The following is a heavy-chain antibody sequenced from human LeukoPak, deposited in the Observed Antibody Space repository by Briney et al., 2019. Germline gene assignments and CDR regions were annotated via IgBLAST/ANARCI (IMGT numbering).Heavy chain of an antibody. CDR1: GGSFSGYY. CDR2: INHSGST. D-gene: IGHD5-24*01. CDR3: ARELPRQWLQFGTFDY. Sequence: SETLSLTCAVYGGSFSGYYWSWIRQPPGKGLEWIGEINHSGSTNYNPSLKSRVTISVDTSKNQFSLKLSSVTAADTAVYYCARELPRQWLQFGTFDYWGQGTLVTVSS. J-gene: IGHJ4*02. V-gene: IGHV4-34*01.